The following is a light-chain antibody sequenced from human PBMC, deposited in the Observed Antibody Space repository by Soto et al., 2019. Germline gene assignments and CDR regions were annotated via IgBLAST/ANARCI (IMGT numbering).Light chain of an antibody. V-gene: IGLV1-40*01. CDR1: STNIGAGYG. Sequence: QAVVTQPPSVSGAPGQRVSISCTGSSTNIGAGYGVHWYQQRPGTAPKLLIIGNTIRPSGVPDRFSASTSGTSASLAITGLQAEDEGDYFCATWDGILNVCVFGGGTKLTVL. J-gene: IGLJ3*02. CDR2: GNT. CDR3: ATWDGILNVCV.